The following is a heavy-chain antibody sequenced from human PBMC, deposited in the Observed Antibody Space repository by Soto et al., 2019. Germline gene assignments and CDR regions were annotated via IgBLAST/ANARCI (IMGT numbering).Heavy chain of an antibody. CDR1: GFSFSSVW. Sequence: PGGSLRLSCVVSGFSFSSVWMTWVRQAPGKGLECVANIKYDGSEEYYVDSVKGRFTISRDNAKNSLYLQMNSLRDEDSAVYYCVTDLNWQGHWGQGTLVPVSS. CDR3: VTDLNWQGH. V-gene: IGHV3-7*01. CDR2: IKYDGSEE. J-gene: IGHJ4*02.